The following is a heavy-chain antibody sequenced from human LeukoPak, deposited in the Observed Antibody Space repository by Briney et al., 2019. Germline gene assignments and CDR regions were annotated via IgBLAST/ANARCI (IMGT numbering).Heavy chain of an antibody. D-gene: IGHD3-22*01. CDR2: IYYSGST. V-gene: IGHV4-30-4*08. Sequence: SETLSLTCTVSGGSISSYYWSWIRQPPGKGLEWIGYIYYSGSTYYNPSLKSRVTISVDTSKNQFSLKLSSVTAADTAVYYCARGDSGYSPLDYWGQGTLVTVSS. CDR3: ARGDSGYSPLDY. CDR1: GGSISSYY. J-gene: IGHJ4*02.